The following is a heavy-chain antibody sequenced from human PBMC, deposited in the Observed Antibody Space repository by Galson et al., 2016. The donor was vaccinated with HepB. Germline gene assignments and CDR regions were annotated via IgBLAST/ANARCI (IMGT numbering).Heavy chain of an antibody. D-gene: IGHD2-15*01. Sequence: SLRLSCAASGFGLGGNAMTWVRQAPGKGLEWVAGIEGSNDNTHYADSVKGRFTISRDKSKNTLDLQMNTLRAEDTAVYFCAKDLLGWSFDYWGPGALVSVSS. CDR3: AKDLLGWSFDY. J-gene: IGHJ4*02. V-gene: IGHV3-23*01. CDR1: GFGLGGNA. CDR2: IEGSNDNT.